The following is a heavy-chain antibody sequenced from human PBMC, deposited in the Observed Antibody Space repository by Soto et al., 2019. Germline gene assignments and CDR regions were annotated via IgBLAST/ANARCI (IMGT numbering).Heavy chain of an antibody. CDR1: GFTFSSYG. CDR2: IWYDGSNK. CDR3: ARDFPTTTAY. D-gene: IGHD4-17*01. V-gene: IGHV3-33*01. J-gene: IGHJ4*02. Sequence: QVQLVESGGGVVQPGRSLRLSCAASGFTFSSYGMHWIRQAPGKGLEWVAVIWYDGSNKYYADSVKGRFTISRDNSKNTLYLQMNSLRAEDTAVYYCARDFPTTTAYWGQGTLVTVSS.